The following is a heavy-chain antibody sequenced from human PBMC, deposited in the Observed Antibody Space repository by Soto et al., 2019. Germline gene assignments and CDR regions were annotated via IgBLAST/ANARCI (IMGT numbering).Heavy chain of an antibody. Sequence: ASVKVSCKASGYTFTSYDINWVRQATGQGLEWMGWMNPNSGNTGYAQKFQGRVTMTRNTSISTAYMELSSLRSEDTAVYYCARESNHYYYYGMDVWGQGTTVTVS. CDR2: MNPNSGNT. J-gene: IGHJ6*02. CDR3: ARESNHYYYYGMDV. V-gene: IGHV1-8*01. CDR1: GYTFTSYD.